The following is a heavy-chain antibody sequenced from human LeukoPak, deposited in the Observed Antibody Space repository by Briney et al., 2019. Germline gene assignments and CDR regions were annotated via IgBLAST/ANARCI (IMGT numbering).Heavy chain of an antibody. V-gene: IGHV4-39*01. D-gene: IGHD2-2*01. J-gene: IGHJ4*02. CDR2: IYYSGST. Sequence: SETLSLTCTVSGGSISSSSYYWGWIRQPPGKGLEWIGSIYYSGSTYYNPSLKSRVTISVDTSKNQFSLKLSSVTAADTAVYYCARGASSTSCPFDYWGQGTLVTVSS. CDR3: ARGASSTSCPFDY. CDR1: GGSISSSSYY.